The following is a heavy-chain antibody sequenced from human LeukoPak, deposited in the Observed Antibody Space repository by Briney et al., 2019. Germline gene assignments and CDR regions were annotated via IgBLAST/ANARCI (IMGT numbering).Heavy chain of an antibody. V-gene: IGHV4-39*01. CDR1: GGSISSSSYY. CDR2: IYYSGST. J-gene: IGHJ6*03. CDR3: ARLHYDFWSGSTYYMDV. Sequence: SETLSLTCTVSGGSISSSSYYWGWIRQPPGKGLEWIGSIYYSGSTYYNPSLKSRVTISVDTYKNQFSLKLSSVTAADTAVYYCARLHYDFWSGSTYYMDVWGKGTTVTVSS. D-gene: IGHD3-3*01.